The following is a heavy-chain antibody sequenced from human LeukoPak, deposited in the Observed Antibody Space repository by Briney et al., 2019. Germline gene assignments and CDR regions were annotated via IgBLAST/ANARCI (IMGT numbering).Heavy chain of an antibody. CDR2: ISYDGSNK. D-gene: IGHD7-27*01. J-gene: IGHJ6*02. CDR1: GFTFSSYA. V-gene: IGHV3-30-3*01. Sequence: GGSLRLSCAASGFTFSSYAMHWVRQAPGKGLEWVAVISYDGSNKYYADSVKGRSTISRDNSKNTLYLQMNSLRAEDTAVYYCARDRNPGPYYYYGMDVWGQGTTVTVSS. CDR3: ARDRNPGPYYYYGMDV.